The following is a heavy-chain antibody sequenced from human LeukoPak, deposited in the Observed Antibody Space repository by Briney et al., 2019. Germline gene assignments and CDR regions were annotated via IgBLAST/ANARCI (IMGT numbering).Heavy chain of an antibody. CDR3: ARDFLITMGRGVKDDFDY. V-gene: IGHV1-2*02. D-gene: IGHD3-10*01. J-gene: IGHJ4*02. CDR2: INPNSGGT. Sequence: ASVKVSCKASGYTFTGYYMHWVRQAPGQGLEWMGWINPNSGGTNYAQKFQGRVTMTRDTSISTAYMELSRLRSDDTAVYFCARDFLITMGRGVKDDFDYWGQGTLVTVSS. CDR1: GYTFTGYY.